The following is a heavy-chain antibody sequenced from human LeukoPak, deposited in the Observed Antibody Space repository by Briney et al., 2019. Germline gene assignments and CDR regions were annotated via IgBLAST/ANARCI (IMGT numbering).Heavy chain of an antibody. J-gene: IGHJ4*02. D-gene: IGHD2-15*01. V-gene: IGHV4-31*03. CDR2: FYYSGST. CDR1: GGSIISGGYY. CDR3: ARGYCSGGSCYSARY. Sequence: TASETLSLTCTVSGGSIISGGYYWSWIRQLLGKGLEWIGYFYYSGSTNYNPSLKSRLTISADTSKNKFSLKLSSVTVADTAIYYCARGYCSGGSCYSARYWGQGTLVTVSS.